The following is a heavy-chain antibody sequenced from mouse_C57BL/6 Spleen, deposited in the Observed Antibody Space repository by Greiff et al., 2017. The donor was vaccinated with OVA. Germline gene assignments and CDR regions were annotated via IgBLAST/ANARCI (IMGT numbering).Heavy chain of an antibody. D-gene: IGHD1-1*01. CDR1: GFNIKDDY. Sequence: EVMLVESGAELVRPGASVKLSCTASGFNIKDDYMHWVKQRPEQGLEWIGWIDPENGDTEYASKFQGKATITADTSSNTAYLQLSSLTSEDTAVYYCTTLNYYGSSYEDYAMDYWGQGTSVTVSS. J-gene: IGHJ4*01. CDR2: IDPENGDT. V-gene: IGHV14-4*01. CDR3: TTLNYYGSSYEDYAMDY.